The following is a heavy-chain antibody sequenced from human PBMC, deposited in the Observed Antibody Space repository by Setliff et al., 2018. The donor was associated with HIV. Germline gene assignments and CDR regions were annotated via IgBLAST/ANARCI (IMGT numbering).Heavy chain of an antibody. CDR3: ARERSALLWKNWFDP. J-gene: IGHJ5*02. V-gene: IGHV4-39*07. CDR2: ISYTSGST. CDR1: GVSTSSSNYY. D-gene: IGHD3-10*01. Sequence: SETLSLTCAVSGVSTSSSNYYWGWIRQPPGKGLDWIGYISYTSGSTNYNPSLKSRVTISVDTSKNQFSLKLSSVTAADTAVYYCARERSALLWKNWFDPWGQGTLVTVSS.